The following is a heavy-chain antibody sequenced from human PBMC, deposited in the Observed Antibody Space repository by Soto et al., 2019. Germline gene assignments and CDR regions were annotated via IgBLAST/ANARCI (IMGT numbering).Heavy chain of an antibody. V-gene: IGHV1-46*01. CDR3: VRDWGRDLLAY. CDR1: GISFINHF. D-gene: IGHD3-16*01. Sequence: GASVKVSCKASGISFINHFVHWVRQAPGQGPEWMGVINPAGSVTVYALKLQDRVTVTRDTSTSTVYMELNSLTSEDTAVYYCVRDWGRDLLAYWGQGTLVTVSS. CDR2: INPAGSVT. J-gene: IGHJ4*02.